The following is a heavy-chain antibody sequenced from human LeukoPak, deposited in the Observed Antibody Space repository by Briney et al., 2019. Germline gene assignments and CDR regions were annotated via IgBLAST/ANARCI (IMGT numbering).Heavy chain of an antibody. J-gene: IGHJ4*02. V-gene: IGHV3-7*01. CDR3: ATVAGYFDY. CDR2: IQKDGSQK. CDR1: AFTFSNYW. Sequence: GGSLRLSCAASAFTFSNYWMSWVRQAPGKGLEWVASIQKDGSQKYYLESVKGRFTIYRDNTKNSLYLHMSSLRADDTAVYFCATVAGYFDYWGQGTLVTVSS. D-gene: IGHD2-21*01.